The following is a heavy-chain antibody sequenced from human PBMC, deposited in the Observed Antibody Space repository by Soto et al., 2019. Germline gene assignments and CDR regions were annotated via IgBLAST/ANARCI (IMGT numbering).Heavy chain of an antibody. CDR2: IYYSGST. Sequence: SETLSLTCTVSGGSISSSSYYWGWIRQPPGKGLEWIGSIYYSGSTYYNPSLKSRVTISVDTSKNQFSLKLSSVTAADTAVYYCASYNWNYFDYWGQGTLVTVSS. V-gene: IGHV4-39*01. CDR1: GGSISSSSYY. D-gene: IGHD1-20*01. J-gene: IGHJ4*02. CDR3: ASYNWNYFDY.